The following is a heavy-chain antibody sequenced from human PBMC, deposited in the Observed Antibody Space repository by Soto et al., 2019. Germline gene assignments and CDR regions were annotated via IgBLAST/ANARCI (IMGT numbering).Heavy chain of an antibody. V-gene: IGHV1-2*02. D-gene: IGHD3-10*01. CDR1: GYTFTAYY. CDR3: ARTNIRGNYFYPLDV. Sequence: QVQLVQSGADVKKPGASVKVSCQASGYTFTAYYIHWVRQVPGQGLEWMGWINPNSGGTHYAQKFLGRVTMTGDTSLSTAYMELTSLRSDDTAVYYCARTNIRGNYFYPLDVWGQGTTVTVSS. J-gene: IGHJ6*02. CDR2: INPNSGGT.